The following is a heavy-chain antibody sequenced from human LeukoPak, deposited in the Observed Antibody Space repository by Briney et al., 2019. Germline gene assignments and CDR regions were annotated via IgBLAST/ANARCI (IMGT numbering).Heavy chain of an antibody. Sequence: PGGSLRLSCAASGFTFDDYAMHWVRQAPGKGLEWVSGISWNSGSIGYADSVKGRFTISRDNAKNSLYLQMNSLRAEDMALYYCAKDQSSSPYYYMDVWGKGTTVTVSS. J-gene: IGHJ6*03. CDR1: GFTFDDYA. V-gene: IGHV3-9*03. D-gene: IGHD6-13*01. CDR2: ISWNSGSI. CDR3: AKDQSSSPYYYMDV.